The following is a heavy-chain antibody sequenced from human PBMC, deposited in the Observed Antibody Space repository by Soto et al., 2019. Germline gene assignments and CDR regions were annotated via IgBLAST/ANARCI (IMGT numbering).Heavy chain of an antibody. V-gene: IGHV4-31*03. CDR3: ARVPLSDCWSGYIDY. CDR2: IYYSGST. Sequence: SETLSLTCTVSGGSISSGGYYWSWIRQHPGKGLEWIGYIYYSGSTYYNPSLKSRVTISVDTSKNQFSLKLSSVTAADTAVYYCARVPLSDCWSGYIDYWGQGTLVTVSS. D-gene: IGHD3-3*01. CDR1: GGSISSGGYY. J-gene: IGHJ4*02.